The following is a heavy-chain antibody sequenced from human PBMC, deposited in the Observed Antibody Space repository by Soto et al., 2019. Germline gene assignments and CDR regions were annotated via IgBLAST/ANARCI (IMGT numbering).Heavy chain of an antibody. D-gene: IGHD4-17*01. J-gene: IGHJ5*01. V-gene: IGHV4-30-4*01. CDR2: IYYTGTT. Sequence: QVQLQESGPGLVKPSQTLSLTCSVSSGSISSDKYYWTWIRQSPGKGLEWIGHIYYTGTTHYNLSVTSRVIILLDKSKDQFSLTLTSVTAADTGVYYCATVMHDYGTNWVDSWGQGILVTVSS. CDR3: ATVMHDYGTNWVDS. CDR1: SGSISSDKYY.